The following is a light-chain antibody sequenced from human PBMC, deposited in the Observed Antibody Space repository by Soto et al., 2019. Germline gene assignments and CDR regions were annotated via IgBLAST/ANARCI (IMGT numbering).Light chain of an antibody. J-gene: IGLJ1*01. CDR3: SSYGSSSKRV. V-gene: IGLV2-14*03. Sequence: QSVLTQPASVSGSPGQSITISCTGTSSDVGGYNYVSWYQQHPGKAPKLMIYDVSNRPSGVSNRFSGSKSGNTASLTISGLQAEDEADYYCSSYGSSSKRVFGTGTKVTVL. CDR1: SSDVGGYNY. CDR2: DVS.